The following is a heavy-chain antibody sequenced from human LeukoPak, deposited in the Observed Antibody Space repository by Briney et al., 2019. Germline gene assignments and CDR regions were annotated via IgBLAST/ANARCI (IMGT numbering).Heavy chain of an antibody. CDR2: ISGSGGST. CDR1: GFTFSSYA. D-gene: IGHD5-18*01. V-gene: IGHV3-23*01. CDR3: HKVGDTAMYQYYSLDV. J-gene: IGHJ6*04. Sequence: LAGGSLRLSCAASGFTFSSYAMSWVRQAPGKGLEWVSAISGSGGSTYYADSVKGRFTISRDNSKNTLYLQMNSLRAEDTAVYYCHKVGDTAMYQYYSLDVWGKGTTVTVSS.